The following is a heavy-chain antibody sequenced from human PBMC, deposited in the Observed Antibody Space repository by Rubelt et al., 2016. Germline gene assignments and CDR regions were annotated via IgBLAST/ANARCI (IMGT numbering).Heavy chain of an antibody. Sequence: GESGAEVKKPGASVKVSCKASGYTFTSYGISWVRQAPGQGLEWMGWISAYNGNTNYAQKLQGRVTMTTDTSTSTAYMELRSLRSDDTAVYYCARGSDTRLGAQVHSDAFDIWGQGTMVTVSS. CDR1: GYTFTSYG. V-gene: IGHV1-18*01. D-gene: IGHD1-26*01. CDR3: ARGSDTRLGAQVHSDAFDI. J-gene: IGHJ3*02. CDR2: ISAYNGNT.